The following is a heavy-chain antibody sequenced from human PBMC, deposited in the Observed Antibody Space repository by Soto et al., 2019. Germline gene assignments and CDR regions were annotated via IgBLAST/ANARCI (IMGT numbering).Heavy chain of an antibody. D-gene: IGHD6-13*01. CDR1: GFTFSNYW. CDR2: IRGDGSMT. Sequence: EVHLVESGGGLVQPGGSLRLSCAASGFTFSNYWMHWVRQAPGKGLVWVSRIRGDGSMTNYADSVKGRFTISRDNAKNTLHVQMNSLRAEDTAVYYCVKEGLAADVDSWGQGTLVTVSS. V-gene: IGHV3-74*01. CDR3: VKEGLAADVDS. J-gene: IGHJ4*02.